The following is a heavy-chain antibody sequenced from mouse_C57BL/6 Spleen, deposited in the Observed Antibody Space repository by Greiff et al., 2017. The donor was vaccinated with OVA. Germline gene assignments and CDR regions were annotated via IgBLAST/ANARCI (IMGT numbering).Heavy chain of an antibody. J-gene: IGHJ2*01. V-gene: IGHV1-80*01. CDR3: ARDGEGYYFDY. CDR2: IYPGDGDT. CDR1: GYAFSSYW. Sequence: VQVVESGAELVKPGASVKISCKASGYAFSSYWMNWVKQRPGKGLEWIGQIYPGDGDTNYNGKFKGKATLTADKSSSTAYMQLSSLTSEDSAVYFCARDGEGYYFDYWGQGTTLTVSS.